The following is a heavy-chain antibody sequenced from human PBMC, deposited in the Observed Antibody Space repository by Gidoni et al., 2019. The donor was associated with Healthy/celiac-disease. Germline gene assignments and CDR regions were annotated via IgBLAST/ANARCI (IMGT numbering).Heavy chain of an antibody. CDR2: INHSGST. V-gene: IGHV4-34*01. Sequence: QVQLQQCGAGLLKPSETLSLTCAVHGESSSGYYWSWIRQPPGKGLEWIGEINHSGSTNYNPSLKSRVTISVDTSKNQFSLKLSSVTAADTAVYYCARGKGSSGWYLDAFDIWGQGTMVTVSS. CDR3: ARGKGSSGWYLDAFDI. J-gene: IGHJ3*02. CDR1: GESSSGYY. D-gene: IGHD6-19*01.